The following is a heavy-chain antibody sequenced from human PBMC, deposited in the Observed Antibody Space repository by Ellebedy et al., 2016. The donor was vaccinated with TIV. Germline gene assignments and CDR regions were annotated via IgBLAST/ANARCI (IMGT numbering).Heavy chain of an antibody. D-gene: IGHD2-2*01. Sequence: SVKVSCXASGGTFSSSSISWVRQAPGQGLEWMGGIIPIFGTANYAQSFQGRVTITADESTSTAYMGLSSLRSEDTAMYYCARGSSDCSSASCPFDYWGQGTLVTVSS. CDR3: ARGSSDCSSASCPFDY. V-gene: IGHV1-69*13. CDR2: IIPIFGTA. CDR1: GGTFSSSS. J-gene: IGHJ4*02.